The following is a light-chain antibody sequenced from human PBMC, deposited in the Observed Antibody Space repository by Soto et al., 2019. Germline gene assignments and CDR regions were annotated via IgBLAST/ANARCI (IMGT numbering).Light chain of an antibody. V-gene: IGKV3-20*01. Sequence: EIVLTQSPGTLSLSPGERATLSCRASQSVSSSYLAWYQQQPVQAPRLLIYGASSSATSIPDRFSGSGSGTDFTLTISRLEPEDVAVYYCQKYGSSPLTFGQGTKLEIK. CDR1: QSVSSSY. CDR3: QKYGSSPLT. CDR2: GAS. J-gene: IGKJ2*01.